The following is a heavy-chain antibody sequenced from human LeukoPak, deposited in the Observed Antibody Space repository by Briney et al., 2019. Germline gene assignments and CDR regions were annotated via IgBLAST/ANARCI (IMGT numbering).Heavy chain of an antibody. V-gene: IGHV3-21*04. Sequence: PGGSLRLSCAASGFTFSSYSMNWVRQAPGKGLEWVSSISSSSSYIYYADSVKGRFTISRDNAKNSLYLQMNSLRAEDTAVYYCAKDWTTSVYYYYYMDVWGKGTTVTVSS. CDR3: AKDWTTSVYYYYYMDV. J-gene: IGHJ6*03. D-gene: IGHD3/OR15-3a*01. CDR1: GFTFSSYS. CDR2: ISSSSSYI.